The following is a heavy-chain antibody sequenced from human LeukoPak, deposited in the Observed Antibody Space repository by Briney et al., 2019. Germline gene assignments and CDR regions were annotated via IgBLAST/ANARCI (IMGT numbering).Heavy chain of an antibody. D-gene: IGHD3-22*01. CDR1: GGSISSYY. Sequence: PSETLSLTCTVSGGSISSYYWSWLRQPPGKGLEWIGYIYYSGSTNYNPSLKSRVTISVDTSKNQFSLKLSSVTAADTAAYYCASAYYDSSGYYYSWDYWGQGTLVSVSS. V-gene: IGHV4-59*01. J-gene: IGHJ4*02. CDR2: IYYSGST. CDR3: ASAYYDSSGYYYSWDY.